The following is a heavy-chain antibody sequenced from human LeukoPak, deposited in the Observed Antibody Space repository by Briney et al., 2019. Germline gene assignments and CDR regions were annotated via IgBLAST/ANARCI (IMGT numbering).Heavy chain of an antibody. CDR2: VYYGGTT. V-gene: IGHV4-39*07. CDR3: ARGYGSGSFFDY. Sequence: SETLSLTCTVSGGSISSSTYYWGWIRQPPGKGLEWIGSVYYGGTTYYSPSLKSRVTISIDTSNNQFSLRLSSVTAADTAVYYCARGYGSGSFFDYWGQGTLVTVSS. J-gene: IGHJ4*02. D-gene: IGHD3-10*01. CDR1: GGSISSSTYY.